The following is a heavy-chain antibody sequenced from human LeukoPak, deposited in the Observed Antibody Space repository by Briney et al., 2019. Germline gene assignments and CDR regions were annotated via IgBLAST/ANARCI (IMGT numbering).Heavy chain of an antibody. J-gene: IGHJ3*02. CDR3: ARGDLYSSSWLSVFEEQWLALPDAFDI. V-gene: IGHV1-2*02. CDR1: GYTFTGYY. CDR2: INPNSGGT. D-gene: IGHD6-13*01. Sequence: ASVKVSCKASGYTFTGYYMHWVRQAPGQGLEWMGWINPNSGGTNYAQKFQGRVTMTRDTSISTAYMELSRLRSDDTAVYYCARGDLYSSSWLSVFEEQWLALPDAFDIWGQGTMVTVSS.